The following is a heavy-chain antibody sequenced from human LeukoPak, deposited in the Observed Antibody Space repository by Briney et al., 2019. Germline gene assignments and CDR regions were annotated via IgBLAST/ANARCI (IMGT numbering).Heavy chain of an antibody. J-gene: IGHJ3*02. CDR2: IYYGSVFYSVST. CDR3: ARGPYSYDSSGAFDI. CDR1: DGSISSSSYY. Sequence: SETLSLTCTVSDGSISSSSYYWGWIRQPPGKGLEWIGSIYYGSVFYSVSTYYNPSLKSRVTMSGDTSKNQFSLKLSSVTAADTAVYFCARGPYSYDSSGAFDIWGQGTMVTVFS. D-gene: IGHD3-22*01. V-gene: IGHV4-39*07.